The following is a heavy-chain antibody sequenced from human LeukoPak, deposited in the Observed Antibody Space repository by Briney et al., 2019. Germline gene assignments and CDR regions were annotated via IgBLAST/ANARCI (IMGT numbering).Heavy chain of an antibody. Sequence: GGSLRLSCAASGFTFSSYSMNWVRQAPGKGLEWVSSISGSSSYIYHADSVKGRFTISRDNAKNSLYLQMNSLRAEDTAVYYCARAYNWNLDYWGQGTLVTVSS. J-gene: IGHJ4*02. D-gene: IGHD1-20*01. CDR1: GFTFSSYS. CDR3: ARAYNWNLDY. V-gene: IGHV3-21*01. CDR2: ISGSSSYI.